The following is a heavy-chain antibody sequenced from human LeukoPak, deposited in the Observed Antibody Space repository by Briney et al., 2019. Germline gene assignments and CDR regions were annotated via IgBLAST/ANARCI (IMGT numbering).Heavy chain of an antibody. J-gene: IGHJ5*02. D-gene: IGHD3-9*01. Sequence: SETLSLTCTVSGYSISSGYYWGWIRQPPGKGLEWIGSIYHSGSTYYNPSLKSRVTISVDTSKNQFSLKLSSVTAADTAVYYCARVLGRYFATWGQGTLVTVSS. V-gene: IGHV4-38-2*02. CDR2: IYHSGST. CDR1: GYSISSGYY. CDR3: ARVLGRYFAT.